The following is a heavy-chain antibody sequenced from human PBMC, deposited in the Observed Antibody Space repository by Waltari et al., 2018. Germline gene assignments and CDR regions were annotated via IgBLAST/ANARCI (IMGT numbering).Heavy chain of an antibody. CDR3: ARTNYYGSGSYYD. CDR1: GGSISSYY. Sequence: QVQLQESGPGLVKPSETLSLTCPVSGGSISSYYWSWIRQPPGKGLEWIGYIYYSGSTNDNPSLKSRVTISVDTSKNQFSLKLSSVTAADTAVYYCARTNYYGSGSYYDWGQGTLVTVSS. J-gene: IGHJ4*02. D-gene: IGHD3-10*01. CDR2: IYYSGST. V-gene: IGHV4-59*01.